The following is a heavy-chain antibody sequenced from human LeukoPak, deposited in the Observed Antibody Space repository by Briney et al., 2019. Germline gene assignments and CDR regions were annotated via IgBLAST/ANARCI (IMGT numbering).Heavy chain of an antibody. J-gene: IGHJ4*02. V-gene: IGHV3-21*01. CDR3: ARTPYCYFDY. CDR1: GFTFSSYA. CDR2: ISTSSSYI. D-gene: IGHD2-15*01. Sequence: GSLRLSCSASGFTFSSYAMNWVRQAPGKGLEWVSSISTSSSYINYADSVEGRFTISRDNARNSLYLQMNSLRAEDTAVYYCARTPYCYFDYWGQGTLVTVSS.